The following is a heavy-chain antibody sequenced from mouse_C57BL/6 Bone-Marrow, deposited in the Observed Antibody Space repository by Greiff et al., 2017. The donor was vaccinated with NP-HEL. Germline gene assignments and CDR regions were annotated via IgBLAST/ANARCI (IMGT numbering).Heavy chain of an antibody. V-gene: IGHV1-15*01. CDR1: GYTFTDYE. CDR3: TRSDYYGSPYYFDY. J-gene: IGHJ2*01. Sequence: QVQLQQSGAELVRPGASVTLSCKASGYTFTDYEMHWVKQTPVHGLEWIGAIDPETGGTAYNQKFKGKAILTADKSSSTAYMELRSLTSEDSAVYYCTRSDYYGSPYYFDYWGQGTTLTVSS. CDR2: IDPETGGT. D-gene: IGHD1-1*01.